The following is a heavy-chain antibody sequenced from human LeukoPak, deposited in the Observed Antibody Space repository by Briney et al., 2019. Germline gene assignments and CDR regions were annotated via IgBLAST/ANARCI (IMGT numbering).Heavy chain of an antibody. CDR3: ARLWSGLRPPDY. D-gene: IGHD3-3*01. J-gene: IGHJ4*02. Sequence: PSETLSLTCTVSGGSISSYYWNWIRQPPGKGLEWIGYIYYSGSTNYNPSLKSRVTISVDTSKNQFSLKLSSVTAADTAVFYCARLWSGLRPPDYWGQGTLVTVSS. V-gene: IGHV4-59*08. CDR2: IYYSGST. CDR1: GGSISSYY.